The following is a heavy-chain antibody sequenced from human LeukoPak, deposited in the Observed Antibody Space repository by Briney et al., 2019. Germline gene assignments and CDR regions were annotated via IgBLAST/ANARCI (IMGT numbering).Heavy chain of an antibody. CDR2: IYHSGST. Sequence: SETLSLTCTVSGYSISSGYYWGWIRQPPGKGLEWIGSIYHSGSTYYNPSLKSRVTISVDTSKNQFSLKLSSVTAADTAVYYCARFPQRRYFDYWGQGTLVTVSS. CDR1: GYSISSGYY. CDR3: ARFPQRRYFDY. J-gene: IGHJ4*02. D-gene: IGHD5-18*01. V-gene: IGHV4-38-2*02.